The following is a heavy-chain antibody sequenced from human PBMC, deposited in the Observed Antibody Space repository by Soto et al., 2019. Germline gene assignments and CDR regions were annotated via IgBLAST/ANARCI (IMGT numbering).Heavy chain of an antibody. V-gene: IGHV3-30*03. J-gene: IGHJ4*02. Sequence: QVQLVESGGGVVQPGRSLRLSCAASGFTFSSYGMHWVRQAPGKGLEWVALISFDGSNTYYADSVKGRFTISRDNSQHTMYLPMQSLRDEDTCLYYCGAGQFFRHYWGQGALVTVYS. CDR1: GFTFSSYG. CDR2: ISFDGSNT. CDR3: GAGQFFRHY. D-gene: IGHD6-19*01.